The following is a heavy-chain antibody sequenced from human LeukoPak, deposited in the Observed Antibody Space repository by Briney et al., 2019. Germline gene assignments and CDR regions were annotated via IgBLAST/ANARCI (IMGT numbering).Heavy chain of an antibody. D-gene: IGHD5-18*01. CDR3: ARAPVADTAMAADY. CDR1: GGSISSGGYY. CDR2: IYYSGST. J-gene: IGHJ4*02. V-gene: IGHV4-31*03. Sequence: SETLSLTCTVSGGSISSGGYYWSWIRQHSGKGLEWIGYIYYSGSTYYNPSLKSRVTISVDTSKNQFSLKLSSVTAAGTAVYYCARAPVADTAMAADYWGQGTLVTVSS.